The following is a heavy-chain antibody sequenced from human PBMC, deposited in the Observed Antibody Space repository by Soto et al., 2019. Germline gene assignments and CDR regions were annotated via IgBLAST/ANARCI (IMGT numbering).Heavy chain of an antibody. CDR1: GFTVSGNY. CDR3: ARGSTDSYPGSRIFDF. Sequence: EVQLVESGGGLIQPGGSLRLSCTASGFTVSGNYMTWVRQAPGKGLEWVSTITDTGGDTKYADSVRGRFTMSRDNSKKTLYLQMNSLRVEDSALYYCARGSTDSYPGSRIFDFWGRGTLVTVSS. J-gene: IGHJ4*02. CDR2: TDTGGDT. D-gene: IGHD3-10*01. V-gene: IGHV3-53*01.